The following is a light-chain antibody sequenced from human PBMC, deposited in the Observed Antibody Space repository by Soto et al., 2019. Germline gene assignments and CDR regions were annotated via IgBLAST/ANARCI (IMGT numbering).Light chain of an antibody. J-gene: IGKJ2*01. V-gene: IGKV3-20*01. CDR3: QHYESSPPSYT. Sequence: EIVLTQSPGTLSLSPGERATLSFSASQSLSSNYLAWYQQKPGQAPRLLIYGASSRATDIPDKFSGSGSGTDFTLTISRLEPEDFAVYYCQHYESSPPSYTFGQGTKLEVK. CDR2: GAS. CDR1: QSLSSNY.